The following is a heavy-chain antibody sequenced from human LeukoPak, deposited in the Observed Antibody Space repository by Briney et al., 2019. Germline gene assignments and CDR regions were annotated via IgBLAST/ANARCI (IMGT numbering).Heavy chain of an antibody. V-gene: IGHV3-23*01. CDR3: AKANTYYYDSSGSYRPYDAFDI. J-gene: IGHJ3*02. CDR1: GFTFSSYA. D-gene: IGHD3-22*01. Sequence: GGSLRLSCAASGFTFSSYAMSWVRQAAGKGLEWVSAISGSGGSTFYADSVKGRFTISRDNSKNTLYLQMNSLRAEETDVYSCAKANTYYYDSSGSYRPYDAFDIWGQGTMVTVSS. CDR2: ISGSGGST.